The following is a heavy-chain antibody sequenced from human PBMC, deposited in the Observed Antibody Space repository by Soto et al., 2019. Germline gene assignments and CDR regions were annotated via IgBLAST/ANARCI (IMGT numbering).Heavy chain of an antibody. CDR3: VRDQGDHVIHFDH. CDR2: IKSRTDGGTT. V-gene: IGHV3-15*01. J-gene: IGHJ4*02. Sequence: GGSLRLSWAASGFTFNNAWMNWVRQAPGKGLEWVGRIKSRTDGGTTDYAAPVKGRFTISRDDSENTLYLQMNSLRAEDTAVYYCVRDQGDHVIHFDHWGQGALVTVSS. D-gene: IGHD3-16*01. CDR1: GFTFNNAW.